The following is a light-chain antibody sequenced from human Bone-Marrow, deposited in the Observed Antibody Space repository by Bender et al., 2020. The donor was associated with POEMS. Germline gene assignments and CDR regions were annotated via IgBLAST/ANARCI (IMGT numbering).Light chain of an antibody. CDR3: SSYSNSATLYV. J-gene: IGLJ1*01. CDR1: YSDIGSYKY. V-gene: IGLV2-14*03. CDR2: DVD. Sequence: QSVLTQPASVSGSPGQSITISCIGTYSDIGSYKYVSWFQQQPGRAPKLLIYDVDIRPSGVSDRFSASKSANTASLTISGLQAEDEADYYCSSYSNSATLYVFGTGTKVTVL.